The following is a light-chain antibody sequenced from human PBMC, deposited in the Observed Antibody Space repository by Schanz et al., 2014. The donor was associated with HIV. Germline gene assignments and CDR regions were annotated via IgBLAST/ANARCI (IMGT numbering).Light chain of an antibody. CDR3: AGWDDSLNVWV. V-gene: IGLV1-44*01. J-gene: IGLJ3*02. Sequence: QSVLTQPPSTSGTPGQRVTMSCSGSNSNFRSNAVNWYQHLPGTAPKLLIYNSYHRPSGVPDRFSGSGSGTSASLAISGLQSEDEADYYCAGWDDSLNVWVFGGGTKLTVL. CDR1: NSNFRSNA. CDR2: NSY.